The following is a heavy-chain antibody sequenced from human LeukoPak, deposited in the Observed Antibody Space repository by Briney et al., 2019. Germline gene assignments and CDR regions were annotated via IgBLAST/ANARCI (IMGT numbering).Heavy chain of an antibody. CDR2: IRYDGSNK. D-gene: IGHD5-12*01. V-gene: IGHV3-30*02. CDR1: GFTFSSYG. Sequence: GGSLRLSCAASGFTFSSYGMYWVRQAPGKGLEWVAFIRYDGSNKYYADSVKGRFTISRDNSKNTLYLQMNSLRAEDTAVYYCAKSPGGGYSGYDLDYWGQGTLVTVSS. J-gene: IGHJ4*02. CDR3: AKSPGGGYSGYDLDY.